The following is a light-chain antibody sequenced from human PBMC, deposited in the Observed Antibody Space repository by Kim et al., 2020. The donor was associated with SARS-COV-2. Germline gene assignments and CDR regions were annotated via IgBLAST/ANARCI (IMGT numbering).Light chain of an antibody. CDR2: AAS. V-gene: IGKV1-8*01. J-gene: IGKJ1*01. CDR3: QQYYTYPRT. CDR1: QAVSTH. Sequence: APVGDRVTITCRASQAVSTHLAWYQQEPGKAPKLLMYAASTLQSGVPSRFSGSGSGTDFTLTISCLQSEDFATYYCQQYYTYPRTFGQGTKVDIK.